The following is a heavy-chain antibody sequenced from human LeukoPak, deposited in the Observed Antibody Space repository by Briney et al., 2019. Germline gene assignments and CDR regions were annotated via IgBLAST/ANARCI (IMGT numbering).Heavy chain of an antibody. Sequence: PGRSLRLSCATSGFTFSHYGMHWVRQAPGKGLERVAVIWSDGTEKYYGDSVKGRFTISRDNLKKTVYLQMNSLRVEDTAVYYCAKDAQRGFDFSNSLESWGQGTLVTVSS. J-gene: IGHJ4*02. CDR1: GFTFSHYG. CDR3: AKDAQRGFDFSNSLES. D-gene: IGHD3/OR15-3a*01. CDR2: IWSDGTEK. V-gene: IGHV3-33*06.